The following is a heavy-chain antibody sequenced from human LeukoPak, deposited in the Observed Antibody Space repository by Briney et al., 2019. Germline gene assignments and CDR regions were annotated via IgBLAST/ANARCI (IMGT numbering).Heavy chain of an antibody. CDR1: GYTFTGYY. CDR2: INPNSSGT. J-gene: IGHJ6*02. Sequence: ASVKVSCKASGYTFTGYYMHWVRQAPGQGLEWMGRINPNSSGTNYAQKFQGRVTMTRDTSISTAYMELSRLRSDDTAVYYCASEQETYYYGMDVWGQGTTVTVSS. V-gene: IGHV1-2*06. CDR3: ASEQETYYYGMDV.